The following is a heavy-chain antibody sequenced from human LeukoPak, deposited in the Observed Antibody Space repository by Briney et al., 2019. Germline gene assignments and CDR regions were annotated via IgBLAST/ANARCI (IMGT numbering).Heavy chain of an antibody. J-gene: IGHJ4*02. V-gene: IGHV3-23*01. Sequence: GSLRLSCAASGFTFSNHAMNWVRQAPGKGLGWVSAISGSGASTYFADSVRGRFAISRDNSKNTLYLQMNSLRAEDTAIYYCARTVAGDNWGQGTLVTVSS. CDR3: ARTVAGDN. D-gene: IGHD6-19*01. CDR1: GFTFSNHA. CDR2: ISGSGAST.